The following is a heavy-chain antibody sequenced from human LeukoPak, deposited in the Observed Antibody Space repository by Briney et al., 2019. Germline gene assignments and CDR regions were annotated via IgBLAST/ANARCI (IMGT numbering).Heavy chain of an antibody. CDR1: GFTVSTRY. CDR2: IWIDGTT. J-gene: IGHJ5*02. Sequence: GGSLRLSCVVSGFTVSTRYMAWVCQAPGKGLECVSLIWIDGTTHYADSVKGRFTISGDNSKNTLYLQMNSLRPEDTAVYYCATKYGESWGQGTLVTVSS. CDR3: ATKYGES. V-gene: IGHV3-66*02. D-gene: IGHD4/OR15-4a*01.